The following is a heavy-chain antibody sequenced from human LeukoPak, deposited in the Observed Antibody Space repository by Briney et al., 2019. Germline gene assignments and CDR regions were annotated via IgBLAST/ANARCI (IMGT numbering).Heavy chain of an antibody. D-gene: IGHD1-26*01. V-gene: IGHV3-7*04. CDR1: GFTFSTYW. Sequence: PGGSLRLSCAASGFTFSTYWMSWVRQAPGKGLEWVANIKSDGSEKYYVDSVKGRFTISRDNAKNSLFLQMNSLRAEDTAVYYCARVRYTGSYWGYWGQGTLVTVSS. CDR3: ARVRYTGSYWGY. CDR2: IKSDGSEK. J-gene: IGHJ4*02.